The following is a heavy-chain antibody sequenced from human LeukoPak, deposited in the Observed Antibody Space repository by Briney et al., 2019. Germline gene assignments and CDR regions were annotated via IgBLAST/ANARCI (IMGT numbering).Heavy chain of an antibody. V-gene: IGHV4-59*11. D-gene: IGHD3-3*01. CDR1: GGSISSHD. J-gene: IGHJ5*02. CDR2: IYYSGST. CDR3: ARARFLEWLSPAYWFDP. Sequence: SETLSLTCTVSGGSISSHDWSWIRQPPGKGLEWIGYIYYSGSTNYNPSLKSRVTISVDTSKNQFSLKLSSVTAADTAVYYCARARFLEWLSPAYWFDPWGQGTLVTVSS.